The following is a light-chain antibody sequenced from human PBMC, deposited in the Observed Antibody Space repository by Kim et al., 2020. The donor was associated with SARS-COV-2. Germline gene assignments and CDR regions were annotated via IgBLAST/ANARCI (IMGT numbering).Light chain of an antibody. CDR1: SSNIGSNY. V-gene: IGLV1-47*01. CDR3: AAWDDSLSGLWV. Sequence: QSVLTQPPSASGTPGQRVTISCSGSSSNIGSNYVYWYQQLPGTAPKLLIYRNNQRPSGVPDRFSGSKSGTSASLVISGLRSEDEADYYCAAWDDSLSGLWVFGGGTQLTVL. J-gene: IGLJ3*02. CDR2: RNN.